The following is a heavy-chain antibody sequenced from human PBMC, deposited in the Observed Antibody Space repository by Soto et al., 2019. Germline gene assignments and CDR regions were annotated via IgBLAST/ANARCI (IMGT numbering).Heavy chain of an antibody. CDR1: GYTFTSYG. J-gene: IGHJ4*02. CDR3: ARGRYGDY. CDR2: ISAHNGNT. Sequence: QVHLVQSGAEVKKPGASVKVSCKASGYTFTSYGITWVRQAPGQGLEWMGWISAHNGNTDYAQKLQGRVIVTRDTSTSTANMELRSLRSDDTAVYYCARGRYGDYWSQGALVTVSS. V-gene: IGHV1-18*01. D-gene: IGHD1-1*01.